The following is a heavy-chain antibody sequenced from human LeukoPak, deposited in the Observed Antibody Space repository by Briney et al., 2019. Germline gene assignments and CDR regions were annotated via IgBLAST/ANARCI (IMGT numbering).Heavy chain of an antibody. CDR2: ITAYNGNT. CDR1: GYTFTSYG. D-gene: IGHD3-22*01. CDR3: ARGGKGPGWDYDSSGSYFDY. V-gene: IGHV1-18*01. Sequence: ASVKVSCKASGYTFTSYGTSWVRQAPGQQLEWLGCITAYNGNTNYAQKLQGRVTMTTDTSTSTAYMELRSLRSDDTAVYYCARGGKGPGWDYDSSGSYFDYWGQGTLVTVSS. J-gene: IGHJ4*02.